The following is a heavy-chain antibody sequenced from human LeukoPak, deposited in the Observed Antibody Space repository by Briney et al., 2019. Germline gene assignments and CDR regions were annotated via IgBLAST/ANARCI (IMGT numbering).Heavy chain of an antibody. CDR3: AAGLDIVVVPAASYYGMDV. Sequence: GGSLRLSCAASGFTFSSYEINWVRQAPGKGLEWVTYISSSGSTIYYADSVKGRFTISRDNAKNSLYLQMNSLRAEDTAVYYCAAGLDIVVVPAASYYGMDVWGKGTTVTVSS. D-gene: IGHD2-2*01. J-gene: IGHJ6*04. CDR2: ISSSGSTI. V-gene: IGHV3-48*03. CDR1: GFTFSSYE.